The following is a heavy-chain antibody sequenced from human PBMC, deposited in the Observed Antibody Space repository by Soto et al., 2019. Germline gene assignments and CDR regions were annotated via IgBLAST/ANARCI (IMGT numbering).Heavy chain of an antibody. Sequence: PSETLSLTCTVSGGSISSGGYYWSWIRQHPGKGLEWIGYIYYSGSTYYNPSLKSRITISVDTSKNQFSLKVSSVTATDTAVYYCARHKDTSSRYLLPDCWGQGALVTVSS. CDR3: ARHKDTSSRYLLPDC. CDR2: IYYSGST. CDR1: GGSISSGGYY. D-gene: IGHD6-13*01. V-gene: IGHV4-39*01. J-gene: IGHJ4*02.